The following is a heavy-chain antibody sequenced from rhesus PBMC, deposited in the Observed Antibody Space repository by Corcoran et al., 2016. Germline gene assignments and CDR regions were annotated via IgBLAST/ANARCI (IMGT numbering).Heavy chain of an antibody. Sequence: QVQLQESGPGLVKPSETLSLTCAVSGGSVSSSTWWSWIRQPPGKGLEWIGYISGRSGSTYYNPSLKRRVTISTDTSKNQFSLKLSSVTAADTAVYYCASCEGGSYYWHFDLWGPGTPITISS. D-gene: IGHD6-25*01. J-gene: IGHJ2*01. CDR3: ASCEGGSYYWHFDL. CDR1: GGSVSSSTW. V-gene: IGHV4-65*01. CDR2: ISGRSGST.